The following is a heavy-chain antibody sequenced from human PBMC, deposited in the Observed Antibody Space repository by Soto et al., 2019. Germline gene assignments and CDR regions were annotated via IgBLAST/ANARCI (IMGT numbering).Heavy chain of an antibody. D-gene: IGHD3-10*01. CDR2: IYYSGST. J-gene: IGHJ3*02. CDR1: GGSISSGGYY. Sequence: PSETLSLTCTVSGGSISSGGYYWSWIRQHPGKGLEWIGYIYYSGSTYYNPSLKSRVTISVDTSKNQFSLKLSSVTAADTAVYYCARSYGSGWAFDIWGQGTMVTVSS. V-gene: IGHV4-31*03. CDR3: ARSYGSGWAFDI.